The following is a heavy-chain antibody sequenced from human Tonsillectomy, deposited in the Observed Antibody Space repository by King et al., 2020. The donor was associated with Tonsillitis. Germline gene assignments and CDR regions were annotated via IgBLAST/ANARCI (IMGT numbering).Heavy chain of an antibody. CDR1: EFTSSAYW. J-gene: IGHJ3*02. Sequence: VQLVESGGGLVQPGGSLRLSCVASEFTSSAYWMTWVRQAPGKGLEWVANINRDESQKHYVDSVKGRFTISRDNGKNSVYLEMNRLRPEDTALYYCARDYHPTGGNSYYDAFDMGGQETMVTVSS. CDR2: INRDESQK. CDR3: ARDYHPTGGNSYYDAFDM. V-gene: IGHV3-7*03. D-gene: IGHD4-23*01.